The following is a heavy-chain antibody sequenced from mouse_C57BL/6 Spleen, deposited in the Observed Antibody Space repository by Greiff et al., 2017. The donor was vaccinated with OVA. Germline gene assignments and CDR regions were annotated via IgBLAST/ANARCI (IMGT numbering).Heavy chain of an antibody. CDR3: ARGDGNSLYYFDY. D-gene: IGHD2-1*01. CDR1: GYTFTDYY. Sequence: VQLQQSGPVLVKPGASVKMSCKASGYTFTDYYMNWVKQRHGPTIEWIGVSPAPHACTSHNQKFKGKATLTVDKSSSTAYMELNSLTSEDSAVYYCARGDGNSLYYFDYWGQGTTLTVSS. J-gene: IGHJ2*01. CDR2: SPAPHACT. V-gene: IGHV1-19*01.